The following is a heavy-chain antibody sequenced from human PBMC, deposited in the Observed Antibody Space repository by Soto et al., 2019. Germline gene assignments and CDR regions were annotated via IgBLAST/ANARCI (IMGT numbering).Heavy chain of an antibody. V-gene: IGHV3-30*18. D-gene: IGHD3-10*01. CDR1: GFTFRSHG. Sequence: QAHLVESGGGVIQPGQSLRLSCAASGFTFRSHGMHWVRQAPGKGLEWVAVISDGGRATWYEDSVKGRFTISRDNSKNILYLQVGSVRPGDTAVYFCAKEGNGSAREGDGSFPSVDCWGQGTLVTVSS. CDR2: ISDGGRAT. J-gene: IGHJ4*01. CDR3: AKEGNGSAREGDGSFPSVDC.